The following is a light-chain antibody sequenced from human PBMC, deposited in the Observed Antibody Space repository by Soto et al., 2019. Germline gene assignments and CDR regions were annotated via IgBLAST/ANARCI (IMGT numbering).Light chain of an antibody. V-gene: IGKV3D-20*02. J-gene: IGKJ1*01. CDR3: HQRSSWPWT. Sequence: VLAQSPATLSLSPGDISALSGGSSQSVRSNFLAWYQQKPGQAPRLLIYGASSRATGIPDRFSGSGSGTDFTLTISRLEPEDFAVYYCHQRSSWPWTFGQGTKVDIK. CDR2: GAS. CDR1: QSVRSNF.